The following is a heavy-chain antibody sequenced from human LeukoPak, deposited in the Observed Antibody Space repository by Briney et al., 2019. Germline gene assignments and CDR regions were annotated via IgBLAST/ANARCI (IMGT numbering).Heavy chain of an antibody. J-gene: IGHJ6*03. CDR2: MNPNSGNT. D-gene: IGHD5-24*01. V-gene: IGHV1-8*03. Sequence: SVKVSCKASGYTFTSYDINWVRQATGQGLEWMGWMNPNSGNTGYAQKFQGRVTITRNPSISTAYMELSSLRSEDTAVYYCARGGWLQYYNYYYMDVWGKGTTVTVSS. CDR3: ARGGWLQYYNYYYMDV. CDR1: GYTFTSYD.